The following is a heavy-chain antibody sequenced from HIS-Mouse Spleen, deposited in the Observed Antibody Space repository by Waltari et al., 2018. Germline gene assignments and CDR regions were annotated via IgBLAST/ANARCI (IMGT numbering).Heavy chain of an antibody. Sequence: QLQLQESGPGLVKPSETLSLPCTVTGGSIRSRSYSWGGIRQPPGKGLGWIGSIYYSGSTYYNPSLKSRVTISVDTSKNQFSLKLSSVTAADTAVYYCAREIPYSSSWYDWYFDLWGRGTLVTVSS. CDR2: IYYSGST. D-gene: IGHD6-13*01. CDR3: AREIPYSSSWYDWYFDL. J-gene: IGHJ2*01. CDR1: GGSIRSRSYS. V-gene: IGHV4-39*07.